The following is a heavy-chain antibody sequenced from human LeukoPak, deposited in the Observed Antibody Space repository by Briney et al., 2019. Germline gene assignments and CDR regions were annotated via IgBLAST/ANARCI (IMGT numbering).Heavy chain of an antibody. Sequence: ASVKVSCKASGYTFTGYYMHWVRLAPGQGLEWMGWINPNSGGTNYAQKFQGWVTMTRDTSISTAYMELSRLRSDDTAVYYCARGRITMVRGVISWFDPWGQGTLVTVSS. CDR3: ARGRITMVRGVISWFDP. CDR2: INPNSGGT. V-gene: IGHV1-2*04. CDR1: GYTFTGYY. D-gene: IGHD3-10*01. J-gene: IGHJ5*02.